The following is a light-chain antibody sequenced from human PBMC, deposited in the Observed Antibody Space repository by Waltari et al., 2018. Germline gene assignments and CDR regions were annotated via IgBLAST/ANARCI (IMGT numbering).Light chain of an antibody. CDR2: GAS. V-gene: IGKV3-15*01. J-gene: IGKJ1*01. CDR3: QQYYSTPRT. Sequence: IVMTQSPATLSVSPGRRATLSCRASESVGNNFAWYQQKPGQAPRLLIYGASSRATGIPARFSASGSRTDFTLTISSLQAEDVAVYYCQQYYSTPRTFGQGTKVEIK. CDR1: ESVGNN.